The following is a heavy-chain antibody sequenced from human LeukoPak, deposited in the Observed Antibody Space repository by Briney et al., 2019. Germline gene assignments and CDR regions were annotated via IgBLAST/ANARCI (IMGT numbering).Heavy chain of an antibody. V-gene: IGHV1-69*01. Sequence: SVKVSCKASGGTFSSYAIGWVRQAPGQGLEWMGGIIPIFGTANYAQKFQGRVTITADESTSTAYMELSSLRSEDTAVYYCAREAVGGLVGVRATAEYFQHWGQGTLVTVSS. J-gene: IGHJ1*01. CDR1: GGTFSSYA. D-gene: IGHD6-6*01. CDR2: IIPIFGTA. CDR3: AREAVGGLVGVRATAEYFQH.